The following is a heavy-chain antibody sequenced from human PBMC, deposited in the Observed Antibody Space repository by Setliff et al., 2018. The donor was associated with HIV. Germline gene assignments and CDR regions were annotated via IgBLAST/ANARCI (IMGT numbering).Heavy chain of an antibody. Sequence: GGSLRLSCKATGFSFSLYAMSWVRQAPGKGLEWVASVNPDGSEASSVGSMKGRFTVSRDNAKNSLSLQMNSLRVEDTAVYYCADPPSGYWGQGTLVTVSS. CDR1: GFSFSLYA. CDR3: ADPPSGY. CDR2: VNPDGSEA. J-gene: IGHJ4*02. D-gene: IGHD3-10*01. V-gene: IGHV3-7*01.